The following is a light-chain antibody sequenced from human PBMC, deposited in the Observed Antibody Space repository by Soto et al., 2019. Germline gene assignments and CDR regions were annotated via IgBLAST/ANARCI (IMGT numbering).Light chain of an antibody. CDR1: SSDVGAYNY. Sequence: QSALTQPPSASGSPGQSVTISCTGTSSDVGAYNYVSWYQQHPGKAPKLMIYEVSKRPSGVPDRFSGSKSGNTASLTVSWLQAEDEADYCCSSYAGSNNYVFGTGTKLTVL. V-gene: IGLV2-8*01. J-gene: IGLJ1*01. CDR3: SSYAGSNNYV. CDR2: EVS.